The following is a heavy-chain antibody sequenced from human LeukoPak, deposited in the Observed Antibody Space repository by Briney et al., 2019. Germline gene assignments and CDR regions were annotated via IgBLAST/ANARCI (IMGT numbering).Heavy chain of an antibody. J-gene: IGHJ6*02. Sequence: GASVKVSCKASGGTFSSYAISWVRQAPGQGLEWMGRIIPILGIANYAQKFQGRVTITADKSTSTAYMELSSLRSEDMAVYYCASARDYYGSGRYYYYGMDVWGQGTTVTVSS. CDR1: GGTFSSYA. V-gene: IGHV1-69*04. CDR2: IIPILGIA. D-gene: IGHD3-10*01. CDR3: ASARDYYGSGRYYYYGMDV.